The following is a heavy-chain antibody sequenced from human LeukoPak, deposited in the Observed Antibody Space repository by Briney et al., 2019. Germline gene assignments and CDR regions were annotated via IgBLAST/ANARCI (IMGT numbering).Heavy chain of an antibody. Sequence: PSETLSLTCTVSGGSISSGGYYWSWIRQPPGKGLEWIGYIYYSGSTNYNPSLKSRVTISVDTSKNQFSLKLSSVTAADTAVYYCARDVIWVEYSSSSGAFDIWGQGTMVTVSS. CDR1: GGSISSGGYY. J-gene: IGHJ3*02. V-gene: IGHV4-61*08. CDR2: IYYSGST. D-gene: IGHD6-6*01. CDR3: ARDVIWVEYSSSSGAFDI.